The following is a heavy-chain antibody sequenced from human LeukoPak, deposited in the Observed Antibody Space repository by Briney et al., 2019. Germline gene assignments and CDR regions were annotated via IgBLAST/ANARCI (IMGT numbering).Heavy chain of an antibody. D-gene: IGHD2-2*02. Sequence: GRSLRLSCAAPGFTFSSYAMHWVRQAPGKGLEWVAVISYDGSNKYYADSVKGRFTISRDNSKNTLYLQMNSLRAEDTAVYYCARSGGCSSTSCYIRAFDIWGQGTMVTVSS. CDR1: GFTFSSYA. CDR2: ISYDGSNK. J-gene: IGHJ3*02. V-gene: IGHV3-30*04. CDR3: ARSGGCSSTSCYIRAFDI.